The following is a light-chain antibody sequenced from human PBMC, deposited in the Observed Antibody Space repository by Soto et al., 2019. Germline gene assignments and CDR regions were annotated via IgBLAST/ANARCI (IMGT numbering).Light chain of an antibody. J-gene: IGKJ5*01. CDR2: GAY. CDR3: KQYGGSPIT. Sequence: EVVLTQSPGTLSLSPGDRATLSCGASQSVTSKLAWYQQKPGQAPRLLISGAYNRATGIPDRFSGSGSGTDFTLTIRRLEPDDFALYFCKQYGGSPITFGLGTRLDIK. CDR1: QSVTSK. V-gene: IGKV3-20*01.